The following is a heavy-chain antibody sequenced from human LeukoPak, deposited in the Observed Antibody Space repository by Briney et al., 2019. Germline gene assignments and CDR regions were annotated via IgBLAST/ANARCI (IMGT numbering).Heavy chain of an antibody. J-gene: IGHJ6*02. V-gene: IGHV3-23*01. Sequence: GGSLRLSCAASGFTFSNYAMSWVRQAPGKGLEWVSVISGSGGSTYYADSVKGRFTISRDKSKNTLYLQMNSLRAEDTAVYYCAKHSGWYDEHYYYGMDVWGQGTTVTVSS. D-gene: IGHD6-19*01. CDR3: AKHSGWYDEHYYYGMDV. CDR1: GFTFSNYA. CDR2: ISGSGGST.